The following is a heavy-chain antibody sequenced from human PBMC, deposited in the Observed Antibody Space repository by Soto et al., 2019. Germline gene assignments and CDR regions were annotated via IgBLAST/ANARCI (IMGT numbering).Heavy chain of an antibody. CDR1: GYTLTELS. CDR3: ATAVWDSGSSGAFDI. V-gene: IGHV1-24*01. D-gene: IGHD1-26*01. Sequence: VASVKVSCKVSGYTLTELSMHWVRQAPGKGLEWMGGFDPEDGETIYAQKFQGRVTMTEDTSTDTAYMELSSLRSEDTAVYYCATAVWDSGSSGAFDIWGQGTMVTVSS. CDR2: FDPEDGET. J-gene: IGHJ3*02.